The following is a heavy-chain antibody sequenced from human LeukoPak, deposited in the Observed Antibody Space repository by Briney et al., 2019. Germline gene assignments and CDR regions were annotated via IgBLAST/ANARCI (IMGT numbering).Heavy chain of an antibody. J-gene: IGHJ2*01. CDR1: GGSISSYY. Sequence: SETLSLTCTVSGGSISSYYWSWIRQPPGKGLEWIGYIYYSGGTNYNPSLKSRVTISVDTSKNQFSLKLSSVTAADTAVYYCARPGDCSGGTCYWYFDLWGRGTLVTVSS. V-gene: IGHV4-59*01. D-gene: IGHD2-15*01. CDR2: IYYSGGT. CDR3: ARPGDCSGGTCYWYFDL.